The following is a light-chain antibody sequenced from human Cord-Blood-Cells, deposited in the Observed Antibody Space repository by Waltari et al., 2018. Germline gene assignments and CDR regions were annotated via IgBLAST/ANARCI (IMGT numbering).Light chain of an antibody. J-gene: IGLJ1*01. Sequence: QSAMTQPRSVSGSPGQSVTISCTGTSSDVGGYNYVSWYQQHPGKAPKLMIYAVSKRPSGVPHRFSGSKSGNTASLTISGLQAEDEADYYCCSYAGSYTYVFGTGTKVTVL. CDR2: AVS. CDR1: SSDVGGYNY. V-gene: IGLV2-11*01. CDR3: CSYAGSYTYV.